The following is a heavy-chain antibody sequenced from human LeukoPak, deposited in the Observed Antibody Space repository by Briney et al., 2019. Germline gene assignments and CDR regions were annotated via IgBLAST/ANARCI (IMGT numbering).Heavy chain of an antibody. CDR1: GYSISSGYY. V-gene: IGHV4-38-2*02. CDR2: IYHSGST. D-gene: IGHD4-17*01. Sequence: SETLSLTCTVSGYSISSGYYWGWIRQPPGKGLEWIGSIYHSGSTYYNPSLKSRVTISVDTSKNQFSLKLSSVTAADTAVYYCARGDYGDYYFDYWGQGTLVTVSS. J-gene: IGHJ4*02. CDR3: ARGDYGDYYFDY.